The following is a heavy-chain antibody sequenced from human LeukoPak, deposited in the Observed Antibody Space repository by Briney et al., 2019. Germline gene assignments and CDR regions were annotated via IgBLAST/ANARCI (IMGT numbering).Heavy chain of an antibody. J-gene: IGHJ6*03. V-gene: IGHV4-34*01. CDR2: INHSGGT. Sequence: SETLSLTCAVYGGSFSGYYWSWIRQPPGKGLEWIGEINHSGGTNYNPSLKSRVTISVDTSKNQFSLKLSSVTAADTAVYYCARGKGGYSYGVTPYYYYYMDVWGKGTTVTVSS. CDR1: GGSFSGYY. CDR3: ARGKGGYSYGVTPYYYYYMDV. D-gene: IGHD5-18*01.